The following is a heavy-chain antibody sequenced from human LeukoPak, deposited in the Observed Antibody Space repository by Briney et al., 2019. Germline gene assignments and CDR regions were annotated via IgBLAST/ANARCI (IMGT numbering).Heavy chain of an antibody. D-gene: IGHD7-27*01. CDR2: IKEDGTQK. CDR3: AKTGERDY. Sequence: PGGSLRLFCPTSGFTFNKSWMSWVRQAPGKGPEWVANIKEDGTQKYYVDSVTGRFTISRDNAENSLYLQMNSLRDEDTAVYYCAKTGERDYWGRGTLVTVSS. V-gene: IGHV3-7*01. CDR1: GFTFNKSW. J-gene: IGHJ4*02.